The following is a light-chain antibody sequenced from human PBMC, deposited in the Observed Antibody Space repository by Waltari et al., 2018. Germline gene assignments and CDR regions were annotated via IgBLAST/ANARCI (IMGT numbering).Light chain of an antibody. Sequence: SYVLTQPPSVSVAPGKTAKISRSGQNLRSQTVPWYRPKAGQAPVLVIYDDTVRPSGIPDRISGSDTATLTIARVEAGDEADYFCQVWDSSGDHPVFGGGTRLTVL. V-gene: IGLV3-21*03. CDR3: QVWDSSGDHPV. CDR2: DDT. J-gene: IGLJ2*01. CDR1: NLRSQT.